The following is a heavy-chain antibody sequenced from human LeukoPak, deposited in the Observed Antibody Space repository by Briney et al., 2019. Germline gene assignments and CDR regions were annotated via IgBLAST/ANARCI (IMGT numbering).Heavy chain of an antibody. V-gene: IGHV3-66*04. CDR2: IYSGDST. J-gene: IGHJ6*02. CDR3: ARLLGAPNYYGMDV. CDR1: GFTVSSNY. Sequence: GGSLRLSCAASGFTVSSNYMSWVRQAPGKGLEWVSVIYSGDSTYYADSVKGRFTISRDNSKNTLYLQMNSLRAEDTAVYYCARLLGAPNYYGMDVWGQGTTVTVSS. D-gene: IGHD3-16*01.